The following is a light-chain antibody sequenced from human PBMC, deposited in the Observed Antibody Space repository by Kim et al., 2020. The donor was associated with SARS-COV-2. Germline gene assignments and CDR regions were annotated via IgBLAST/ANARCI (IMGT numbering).Light chain of an antibody. V-gene: IGKV1-5*03. CDR2: ESS. CDR3: QQYNSYPLT. CDR1: QSSSSW. Sequence: DIQMTQSPSTLSASVGDRVTISCRASQSSSSWLAWYQQKPGKAPNLLIYESSSLESGVPSRFSGSGSGTEFTLTLSSLQPDDFATYYCQQYNSYPLTCGGGTKVDIK. J-gene: IGKJ4*01.